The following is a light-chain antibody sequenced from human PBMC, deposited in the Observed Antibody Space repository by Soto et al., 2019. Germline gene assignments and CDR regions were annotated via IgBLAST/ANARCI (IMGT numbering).Light chain of an antibody. CDR2: DVS. V-gene: IGLV2-11*01. CDR3: CSYAGTYTFVV. J-gene: IGLJ2*01. Sequence: QPVLTQPRSVSGSPGQSVTISCTGTSSDVGGYNYVSWYQQNPGKAPKLMIYDVSKRPSGVPDRFSGSKSDNTASLTISGLQAEDEADYYCCSYAGTYTFVVFGGGTKLTVL. CDR1: SSDVGGYNY.